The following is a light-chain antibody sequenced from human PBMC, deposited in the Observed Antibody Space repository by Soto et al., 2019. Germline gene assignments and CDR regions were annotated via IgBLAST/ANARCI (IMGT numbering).Light chain of an antibody. J-gene: IGKJ3*01. CDR1: QSVSSSY. V-gene: IGKV3-20*01. Sequence: EIVLTQSPGTLSLSPGERATLSCRASQSVSSSYLAWYQQKPGQAPRIIIYGASSRATGIPDRFSGSGSGTDFTLTISRLEPEDFAVYYCQQYGNAPFTFGPGTKVDIK. CDR2: GAS. CDR3: QQYGNAPFT.